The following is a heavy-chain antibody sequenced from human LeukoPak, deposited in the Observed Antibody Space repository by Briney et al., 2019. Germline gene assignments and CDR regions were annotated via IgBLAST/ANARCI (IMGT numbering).Heavy chain of an antibody. CDR1: GGSISSSDYY. D-gene: IGHD4-23*01. CDR3: ARLGAVLTSVNWFDP. J-gene: IGHJ5*02. CDR2: FYHSGST. Sequence: SETLSLTCAVSGGSISSSDYYWGWVRQPPGKGLEWIGSFYHSGSTYYNSSLKSRLTMSVDPSKNQFSLKLTAVTAADTAVYYCARLGAVLTSVNWFDPWGQGTLVTVSS. V-gene: IGHV4-39*07.